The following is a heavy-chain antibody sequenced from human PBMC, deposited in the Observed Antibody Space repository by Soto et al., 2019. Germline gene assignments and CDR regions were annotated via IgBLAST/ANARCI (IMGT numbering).Heavy chain of an antibody. CDR1: GFTFSSYG. J-gene: IGHJ3*02. V-gene: IGHV3-33*01. Sequence: QVQLVESGGGVVQPGRSRRLSCAASGFTFSSYGMPWVRQAPGKGPEWVAVIWYDGSNKYYADSVKGRFTISRDNSKNTLYLQMNSLRAEDPAVYYCARDEVREDIVVERRGAVDIWGQGTMVTVSS. D-gene: IGHD2-15*01. CDR3: ARDEVREDIVVERRGAVDI. CDR2: IWYDGSNK.